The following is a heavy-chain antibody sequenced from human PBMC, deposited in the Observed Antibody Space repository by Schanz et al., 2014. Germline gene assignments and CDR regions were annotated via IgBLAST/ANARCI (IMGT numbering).Heavy chain of an antibody. CDR2: MNPNSGNP. Sequence: QVQLIQSGAEVKKPGASVKVSCTASGYTFTSYDINWVRQAPGQGLEWLGWMNPNSGNPCFAQKFRGRVTMTRDTSTSTVYMELSSLRSEDAAMYYCARVYFGEIRGSGTYEFLAGYCDDCQSGDLWGQGTLVTVSS. D-gene: IGHD3-9*01. CDR1: GYTFTSYD. V-gene: IGHV1-8*01. J-gene: IGHJ5*02. CDR3: ARVYFGEIRGSGTYEFLAGYCDDCQSGDL.